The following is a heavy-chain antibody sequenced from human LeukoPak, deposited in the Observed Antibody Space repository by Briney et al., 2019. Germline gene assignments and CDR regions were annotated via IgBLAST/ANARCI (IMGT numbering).Heavy chain of an antibody. Sequence: SETLSLTCTVSGGSISSGDYYWSWIRQPPGKGLEWIGYIYYSGSTYYNPSLKSRVTISVDTSKNQFSLKLSSVTAADTAVYYCARDGGYDFWSGYYTKVYRFDPWGQGTLVTVSS. CDR2: IYYSGST. CDR1: GGSISSGDYY. V-gene: IGHV4-30-4*01. CDR3: ARDGGYDFWSGYYTKVYRFDP. D-gene: IGHD3-3*01. J-gene: IGHJ5*02.